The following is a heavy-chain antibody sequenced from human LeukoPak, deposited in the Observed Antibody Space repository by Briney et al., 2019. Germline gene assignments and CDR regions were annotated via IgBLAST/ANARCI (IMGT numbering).Heavy chain of an antibody. CDR3: ARSLWGGGWFDY. CDR1: GGSISSYY. V-gene: IGHV4-59*01. Sequence: PSETLSLTCTVSGGSISSYYWSWLRQPPGKGLEWIGYIYYSGSTNYNPSLKSRVTISVDTSKNQFSLKLSSVTAADTAVYYCARSLWGGGWFDYWGQGTLVTVSS. J-gene: IGHJ4*02. CDR2: IYYSGST. D-gene: IGHD3-16*01.